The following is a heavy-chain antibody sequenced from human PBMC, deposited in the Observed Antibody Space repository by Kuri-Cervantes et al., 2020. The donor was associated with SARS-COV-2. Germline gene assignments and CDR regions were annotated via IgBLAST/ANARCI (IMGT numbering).Heavy chain of an antibody. CDR1: GFTFSSYA. Sequence: GGSLRLXCAASGFTFSSYAMSWVRQAPGKGLEWVSVIYSGGSSTYYAXSVKGRFTISRDNSKNTLYLQMNSLRAEDTAXXYCAKDIAXXGHFDYWGQGTLVTVSS. D-gene: IGHD6-13*01. J-gene: IGHJ4*02. CDR2: IYSGGSST. CDR3: AKDIAXXGHFDY. V-gene: IGHV3-23*03.